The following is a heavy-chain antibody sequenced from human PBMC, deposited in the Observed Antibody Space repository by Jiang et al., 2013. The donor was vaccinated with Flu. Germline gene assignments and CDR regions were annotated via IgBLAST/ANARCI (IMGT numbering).Heavy chain of an antibody. CDR3: ARVNWTDEGFDY. J-gene: IGHJ4*02. Sequence: QLLESGGGLVQPGGSLRLSCAASGFTFSNYWMTWVRQAPGKGLEWVANIRQEGSKKNYLDSVRGRFTISRDNAESFLYLQMNSLRAEDTALYYCARVNWTDEGFDYWGQGTLVTVSS. CDR2: IRQEGSKK. D-gene: IGHD1-1*01. CDR1: GFTFSNYW. V-gene: IGHV3-7*01.